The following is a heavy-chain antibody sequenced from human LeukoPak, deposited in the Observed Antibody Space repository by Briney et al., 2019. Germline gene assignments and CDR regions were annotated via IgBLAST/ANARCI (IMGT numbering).Heavy chain of an antibody. D-gene: IGHD1-1*01. Sequence: SETLSLTCTVSGGPLSNHYWSWIPQPPGKGLEWIGYIYYSGSTNYNPSLKSRVTISVDTSKIQFSLKLSSVTAADTAVYYCARTPRNAFIDYGGQGTLVTVS. CDR3: ARTPRNAFIDY. V-gene: IGHV4-59*11. J-gene: IGHJ4*02. CDR2: IYYSGST. CDR1: GGPLSNHY.